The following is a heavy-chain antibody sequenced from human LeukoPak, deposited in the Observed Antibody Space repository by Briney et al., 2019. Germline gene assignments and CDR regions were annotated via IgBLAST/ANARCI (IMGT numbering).Heavy chain of an antibody. V-gene: IGHV3-74*01. CDR3: ARDKIVGPTTLGY. Sequence: GGSLRLSCAASGFTFSTYWMHWVRQAPGKGLVWVSRFNSDGSSTYYADSVKGRFTISRDNAKNSLYLQMNSLRADDTAIYYCARDKIVGPTTLGYWGQGTLVTVSS. CDR2: FNSDGSST. D-gene: IGHD1-26*01. J-gene: IGHJ4*02. CDR1: GFTFSTYW.